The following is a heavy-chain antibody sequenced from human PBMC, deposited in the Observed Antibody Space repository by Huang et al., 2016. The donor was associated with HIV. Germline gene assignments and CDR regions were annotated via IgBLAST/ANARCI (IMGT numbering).Heavy chain of an antibody. V-gene: IGHV7-4-1*02. CDR1: GYTFATYG. D-gene: IGHD1-20*01. CDR2: SNTNTGRP. CDR3: ARVGIGVY. J-gene: IGHJ4*02. Sequence: QVQLVQSGSELKKPGASVNVSCKASGYTFATYGINWVRQAPGQGLEWMGWSNTNTGRPTYAQGFTGRFVFSLDTSVTTAYLLISSLKAEDTGVYYCARVGIGVYWGQGTQVTVSS.